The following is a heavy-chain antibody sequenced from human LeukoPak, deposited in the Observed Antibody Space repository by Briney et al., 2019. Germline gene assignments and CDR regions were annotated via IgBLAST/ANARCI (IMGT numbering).Heavy chain of an antibody. J-gene: IGHJ4*02. V-gene: IGHV3-48*03. CDR2: INSDGSII. D-gene: IGHD2-21*02. CDR1: GFTFSSYE. CDR3: ARMDRVVTAIPDFHY. Sequence: GRSLRLSCAASGFTFSSYEMNWVRQAPGKGLEWVSYINSDGSIIYYADSVKGRFTISRDNGKNSLYLQMNSLRADDTAVYYCARMDRVVTAIPDFHYWGQGTLVTVSS.